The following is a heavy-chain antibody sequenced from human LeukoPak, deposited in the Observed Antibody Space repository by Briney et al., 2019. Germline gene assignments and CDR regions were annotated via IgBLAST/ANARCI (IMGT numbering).Heavy chain of an antibody. V-gene: IGHV4-30-4*08. Sequence: SETLSLTCAVYGGSFSDYYWSWIRQPPGKGLEWIGYIYYSGSTYYNPSLKSRVTISVDTSKNQFSLKLSSVTAADTAVYYCARDGPSNYYGSGSYLYWGQGTLVTVSS. CDR3: ARDGPSNYYGSGSYLY. D-gene: IGHD3-10*01. CDR2: IYYSGST. CDR1: GGSFSDYY. J-gene: IGHJ4*02.